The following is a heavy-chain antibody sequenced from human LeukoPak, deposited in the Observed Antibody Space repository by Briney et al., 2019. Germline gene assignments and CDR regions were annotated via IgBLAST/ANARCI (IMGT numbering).Heavy chain of an antibody. CDR3: ARVSAPQVHFDY. V-gene: IGHV3-7*04. J-gene: IGHJ4*02. CDR1: GFNFYNFW. Sequence: PGGSLRLSCAASGFNFYNFWMTWVRQAPGKGLEWVANIKQDGSETYYAGSVKGRFTISRDNAKNSLFLQMNSLRAEDTAVYYCARVSAPQVHFDYWGQGTLVTVSS. CDR2: IKQDGSET.